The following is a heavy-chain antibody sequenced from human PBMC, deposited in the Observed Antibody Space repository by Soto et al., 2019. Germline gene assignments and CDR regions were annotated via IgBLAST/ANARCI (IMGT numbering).Heavy chain of an antibody. J-gene: IGHJ4*02. CDR2: IYYSWST. V-gene: IGHV4-59*01. D-gene: IGHD1-1*01. CDR1: GGSMNNYY. CDR3: AREYAYILDY. Sequence: QVQLQESGPGLVKPSETLSLTCTVSGGSMNNYYWSWIRQPPGKGLEWIGYIYYSWSTSYNPSLKSRVTMSIDTSKKQFSLKLTSVTAADAAIYYCAREYAYILDYWGQGTRVTVSS.